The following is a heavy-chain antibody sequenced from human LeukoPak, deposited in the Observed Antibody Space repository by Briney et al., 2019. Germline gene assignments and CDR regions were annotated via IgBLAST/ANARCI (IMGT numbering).Heavy chain of an antibody. CDR2: ISAYNGNT. D-gene: IGHD6-6*01. V-gene: IGHV1-18*01. J-gene: IGHJ6*02. CDR3: ARVRSSSSPDYYYGLDV. Sequence: ASVKVSCKASGYTFSNYHIGWVRQAPGQGLGWMGWISAYNGNTKYAQNLQGRVTMTTDTSTSTAYMELRSLRPDDTAVYYCARVRSSSSPDYYYGLDVWGQGTTVTVSS. CDR1: GYTFSNYH.